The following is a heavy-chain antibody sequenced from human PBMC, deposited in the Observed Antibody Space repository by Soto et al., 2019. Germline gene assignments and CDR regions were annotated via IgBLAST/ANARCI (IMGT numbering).Heavy chain of an antibody. J-gene: IGHJ4*02. CDR3: AKDLDYDILTGTDY. Sequence: GGSLRLSCAASGFTFSSYAMSWVRQAPGKGLEWVSAISGSGGSTYYADSVKGRFTISRDNSKNTLYLQMNSLRAEDTAVYYCAKDLDYDILTGTDYWGQGTLVTVSS. CDR2: ISGSGGST. D-gene: IGHD3-9*01. CDR1: GFTFSSYA. V-gene: IGHV3-23*01.